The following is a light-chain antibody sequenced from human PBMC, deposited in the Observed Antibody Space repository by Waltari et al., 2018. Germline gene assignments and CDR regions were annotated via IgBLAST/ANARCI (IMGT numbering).Light chain of an antibody. V-gene: IGKV1-5*03. CDR3: QQYNGYSWT. Sequence: DIQMTQSPSTLSASVGDRVTITYRASQTISSWLAWYQQKPGKAPKLLIYTASSLESGVPSRFSGSGSETESTLTISSLQPDDFAAYYCQQYNGYSWTFGQGTKVEIK. CDR1: QTISSW. J-gene: IGKJ1*01. CDR2: TAS.